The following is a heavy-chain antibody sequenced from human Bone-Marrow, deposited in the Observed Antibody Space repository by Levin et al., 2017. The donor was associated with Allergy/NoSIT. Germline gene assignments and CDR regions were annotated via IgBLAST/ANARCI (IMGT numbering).Heavy chain of an antibody. CDR3: TRKFTFGFD. Sequence: HPGGSLRLSCAVSGFSVSTNYMSWVRQSPGRGLECVSVIYVDGSTHYTDSVKGRFSTSRDKSKNTLYLEMSGLRVEDTAIYYCTRKFTFGFDWGLGTLVTVS. CDR2: IYVDGST. J-gene: IGHJ1*01. CDR1: GFSVSTNY. V-gene: IGHV3-53*01. D-gene: IGHD3-10*01.